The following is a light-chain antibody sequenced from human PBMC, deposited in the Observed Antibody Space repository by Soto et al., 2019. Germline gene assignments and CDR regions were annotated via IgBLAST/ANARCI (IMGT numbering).Light chain of an antibody. Sequence: EIMMTQSPATLSVSRGERATLSCRASQSVRNNLAWYQQRRGQAPRLLIYYASTRATGVPARFSGSGSGTEFTLTISSLQSEDSALYYCQQYNNWPPITFGQGTRLEMK. CDR1: QSVRNN. CDR2: YAS. J-gene: IGKJ5*01. V-gene: IGKV3-15*01. CDR3: QQYNNWPPIT.